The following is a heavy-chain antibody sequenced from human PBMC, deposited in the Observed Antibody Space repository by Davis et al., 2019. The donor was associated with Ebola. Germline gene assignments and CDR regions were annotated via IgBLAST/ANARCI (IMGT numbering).Heavy chain of an antibody. Sequence: GESLKISCAAPGLPFSSYAMSWVRQAPGKGLEWVAAISGSGGSTYYADSVEGRFTIFRDNAKKSVSLQMDSLRVEDTAVYYCAIIILVPPTNEEPDDFWGHGTLVTVSS. D-gene: IGHD3-9*01. CDR3: AIIILVPPTNEEPDDF. CDR2: ISGSGGST. J-gene: IGHJ4*01. CDR1: GLPFSSYA. V-gene: IGHV3-23*01.